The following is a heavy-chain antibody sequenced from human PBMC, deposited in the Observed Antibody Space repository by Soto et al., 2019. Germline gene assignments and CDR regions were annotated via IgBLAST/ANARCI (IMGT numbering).Heavy chain of an antibody. CDR2: IYYSGST. CDR1: GGSISSGDYY. J-gene: IGHJ6*02. Sequence: SETLSLTCTVSGGSISSGDYYWSWIRQPPGKGLEWIGYIYYSGSTYYNPSLKSRVTISVDTSKNQFSLKLSSVTAADTAVYYCVGYCSSTSCFTYNYYYGMDVWGQGTTVTVSS. D-gene: IGHD2-2*01. V-gene: IGHV4-30-4*01. CDR3: VGYCSSTSCFTYNYYYGMDV.